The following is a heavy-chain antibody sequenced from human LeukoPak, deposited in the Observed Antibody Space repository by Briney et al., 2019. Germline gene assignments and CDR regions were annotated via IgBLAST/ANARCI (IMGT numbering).Heavy chain of an antibody. CDR1: GGSISSSSYY. D-gene: IGHD2-15*01. CDR2: IYYSGST. V-gene: IGHV4-39*07. Sequence: PSETLSLTCTVSGGSISSSSYYWGWIRQPPGKGLEWIGSIYYSGSTYYNPSLKSRVTISVDTSKNQFSLKLSSVTAADTAVYYCPRGYCSGGSCLRGYFDYWGQGTLVTVSS. CDR3: PRGYCSGGSCLRGYFDY. J-gene: IGHJ4*02.